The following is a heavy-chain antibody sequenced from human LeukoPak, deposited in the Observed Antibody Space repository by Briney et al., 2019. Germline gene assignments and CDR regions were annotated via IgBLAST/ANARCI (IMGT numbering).Heavy chain of an antibody. V-gene: IGHV4-34*12. CDR2: IIHGGSN. CDR3: ARDGSGCSSTSCLFDY. D-gene: IGHD2-2*01. CDR1: GGSLGGYY. Sequence: SETMSLTCALYGGSLGGYYWSWIRQLPGKGREWIGAIIHGGSNTYNPSLKSRVTVSVDTSKNQFSLKLSSVTAADTAVYYCARDGSGCSSTSCLFDYWGQGTLVTVSS. J-gene: IGHJ4*02.